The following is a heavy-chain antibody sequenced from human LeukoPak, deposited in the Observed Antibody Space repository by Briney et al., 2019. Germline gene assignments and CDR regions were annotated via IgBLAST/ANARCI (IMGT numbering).Heavy chain of an antibody. CDR1: GYTLTELS. D-gene: IGHD4-23*01. CDR2: FDPEDGET. V-gene: IGHV1-24*01. J-gene: IGHJ4*02. CDR3: ATSNDCGGNDNFDY. Sequence: ASVKVSCKVSGYTLTELSMHWVRQAPGKGLEWMGGFDPEDGETIYAQKFQGRVTMTEDTSTDTAYMEMSSLRSEDTAVYYCATSNDCGGNDNFDYWGQGTLVTVSS.